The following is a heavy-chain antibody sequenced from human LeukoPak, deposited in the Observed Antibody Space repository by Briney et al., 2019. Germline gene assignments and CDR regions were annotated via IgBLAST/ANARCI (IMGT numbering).Heavy chain of an antibody. CDR2: PYSGGRT. J-gene: IGHJ4*02. V-gene: IGHV3-66*01. CDR3: ASLMVINSVTRGFDY. Sequence: PGGSLRLSCAASGLTVSDNYMSWVRQAPGKGLEWVSVPYSGGRTNYADSVRGRFTISRDNSKNTLYLQMTSLRAEDTAVYYCASLMVINSVTRGFDYWGQGALVTVSS. CDR1: GLTVSDNY. D-gene: IGHD4-17*01.